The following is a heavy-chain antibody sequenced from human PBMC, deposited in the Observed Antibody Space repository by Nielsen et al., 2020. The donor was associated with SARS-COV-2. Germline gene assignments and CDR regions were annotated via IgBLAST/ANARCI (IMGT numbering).Heavy chain of an antibody. Sequence: GESLKISCAASGFTFSSYWMHWVRQAPGKGLVWVSRINSDRSSTSYADSVKGRFTISRDNAKNTLYLQMNSLRAEDTAVYYCARDGWDSSGYYSLPFDYWGQGTLVTVSS. V-gene: IGHV3-74*01. J-gene: IGHJ4*02. CDR2: INSDRSST. CDR1: GFTFSSYW. D-gene: IGHD3-22*01. CDR3: ARDGWDSSGYYSLPFDY.